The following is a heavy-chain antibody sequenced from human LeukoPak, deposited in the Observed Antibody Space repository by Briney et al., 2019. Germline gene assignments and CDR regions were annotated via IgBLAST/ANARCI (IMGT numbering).Heavy chain of an antibody. CDR2: IIPIFGTA. D-gene: IGHD3-3*01. CDR1: GGTFSSYA. J-gene: IGHJ3*02. Sequence: GASVKVSCKASGGTFSSYAISWVRQAPGQGLEWMGGIIPIFGTANYAQKFQGRVTITTDESTSTAYMELSSLRSEDTAVYYCARGLEWTSSGAFDIWGQGTMVTVSS. CDR3: ARGLEWTSSGAFDI. V-gene: IGHV1-69*05.